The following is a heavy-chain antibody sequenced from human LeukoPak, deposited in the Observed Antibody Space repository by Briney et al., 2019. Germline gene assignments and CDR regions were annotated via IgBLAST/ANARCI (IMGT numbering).Heavy chain of an antibody. V-gene: IGHV1-18*01. CDR1: GYTFTSYG. CDR3: ARLHNDAYYFDY. Sequence: APVKVSCKASGYTFTSYGISWVRQAPGQGLEWMGWISAYNGNTNYAQKLQGRVTMTTDTSTSTAYMELRSLRSDDTAVYYCARLHNDAYYFDYWGQGTLVTVSS. CDR2: ISAYNGNT. D-gene: IGHD5-24*01. J-gene: IGHJ4*02.